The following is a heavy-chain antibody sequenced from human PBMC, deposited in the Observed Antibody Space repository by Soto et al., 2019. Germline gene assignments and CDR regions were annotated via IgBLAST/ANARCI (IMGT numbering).Heavy chain of an antibody. CDR1: GYTFTSYG. D-gene: IGHD6-13*01. V-gene: IGHV1-18*01. J-gene: IGHJ4*02. CDR3: ARDPPTIASAGREDD. Sequence: QVQLVQSGAEVKKPGASVKVSCKASGYTFTSYGISWVRQAPGQGIEGMGWISAYNGKTNYAQKLQGRFTMTTVTSTSTANMELRSLRSDDTAVYYCARDPPTIASAGREDDWGQGTLVTVSS. CDR2: ISAYNGKT.